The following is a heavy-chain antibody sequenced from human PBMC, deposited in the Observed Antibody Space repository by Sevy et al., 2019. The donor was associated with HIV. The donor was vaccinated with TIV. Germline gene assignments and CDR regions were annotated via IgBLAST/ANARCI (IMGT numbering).Heavy chain of an antibody. V-gene: IGHV3-74*03. D-gene: IGHD3-3*02. CDR1: GVIFNQYW. CDR3: TRGTSFYDNSHFYPFDY. Sequence: GGSLRLSCAASGVIFNQYWLNWVRQGPGKGLVWVARIYGDGSSPKYADSVKGRFTISRDNAKNKLNLQMNSLTVEDTGVYYCTRGTSFYDNSHFYPFDYWGQGTLVTVSS. J-gene: IGHJ4*02. CDR2: IYGDGSSP.